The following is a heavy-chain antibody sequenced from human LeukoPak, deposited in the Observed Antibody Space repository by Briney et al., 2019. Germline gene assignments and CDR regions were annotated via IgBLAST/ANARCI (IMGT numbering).Heavy chain of an antibody. CDR1: GFTVSSNF. Sequence: PGGSLRLSCAASGFTVSSNFMTWVRQAPGKGLEWVSVISSGVTTYYADSVKGRFTISRHISKNTVYLQMNSLRAEDTAVYYCARDRSYGDFAWGYWGQGTLVTVSS. V-gene: IGHV3-53*04. CDR3: ARDRSYGDFAWGY. J-gene: IGHJ4*02. D-gene: IGHD4-17*01. CDR2: ISSGVTT.